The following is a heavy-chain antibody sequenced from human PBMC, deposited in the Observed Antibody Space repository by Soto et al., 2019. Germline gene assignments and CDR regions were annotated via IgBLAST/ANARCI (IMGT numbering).Heavy chain of an antibody. J-gene: IGHJ6*02. CDR1: GYTFTSYG. Sequence: ASVKVSCKASGYTFTSYGISWVRQAPGQGLEWMGWISAYNGNTNYAQKLQGRVTMTTDTSTSTAYMELRSLRSDDTAVYYCARGQPQPRSGGVYCCGGSCYRDYYYYGMDVWG. V-gene: IGHV1-18*04. D-gene: IGHD2-15*01. CDR2: ISAYNGNT. CDR3: ARGQPQPRSGGVYCCGGSCYRDYYYYGMDV.